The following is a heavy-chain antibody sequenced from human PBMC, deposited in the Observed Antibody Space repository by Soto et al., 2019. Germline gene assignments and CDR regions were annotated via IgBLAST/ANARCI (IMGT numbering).Heavy chain of an antibody. CDR3: ARGGYFDWLSHPFFDY. J-gene: IGHJ4*02. CDR1: GGSISSYY. D-gene: IGHD3-9*01. V-gene: IGHV4-59*01. CDR2: IYYSGST. Sequence: PSXTLSLTCTVSGGSISSYYWSWIRQPPGKGLEWIGYIYYSGSTNYNPSLKSRVTISVDTSKNQFPLKLSSVTAADTAVYYCARGGYFDWLSHPFFDYWGQGTLVTVSS.